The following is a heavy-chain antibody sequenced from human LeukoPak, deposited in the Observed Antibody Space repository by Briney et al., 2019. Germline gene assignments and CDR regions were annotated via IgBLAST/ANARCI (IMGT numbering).Heavy chain of an antibody. Sequence: SETLSLTCTVSGGSISSSSYYWSWIRQPPGKGLEWIGYIYYSGSTNYNPSLKSRVTISVDTSKNQFSLKLSSVTAADTAVYYCARHIPPGELLSSSFDYWGQGTLVTVSS. J-gene: IGHJ4*02. CDR1: GGSISSSSYY. D-gene: IGHD3-10*01. CDR3: ARHIPPGELLSSSFDY. V-gene: IGHV4-61*01. CDR2: IYYSGST.